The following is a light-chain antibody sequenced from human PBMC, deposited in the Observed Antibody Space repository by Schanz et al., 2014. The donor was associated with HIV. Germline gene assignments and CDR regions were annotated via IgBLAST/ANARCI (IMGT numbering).Light chain of an antibody. J-gene: IGKJ2*01. CDR2: KIS. CDR3: MQGTHWPYT. V-gene: IGKV2-30*02. CDR1: QSLVHSDGNTY. Sequence: DVVMTQSPLSLPVTLGQPASISCRSSQSLVHSDGNTYLNWFQQRPGQSPRRLIYKISYRDSGVPDRFSGSGSGTEFTLKISGVEAEDVGVYYCMQGTHWPYTFGQGTRLEIK.